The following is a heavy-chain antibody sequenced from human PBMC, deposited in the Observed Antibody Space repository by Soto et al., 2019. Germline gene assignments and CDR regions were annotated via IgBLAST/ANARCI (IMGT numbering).Heavy chain of an antibody. V-gene: IGHV1-69*01. D-gene: IGHD3-9*01. Sequence: QVQLVQSGAEVKKPGSSVKVSCKASGGTFSSYAISWVRQAPGQGLEWMGGIIPIFGTANYAQKFQGRGTVAADESTITADMELSSLRSEDTAVYYCARGGYDILTGYYPYYYGMDVWGQGTTVTVSS. CDR1: GGTFSSYA. CDR3: ARGGYDILTGYYPYYYGMDV. CDR2: IIPIFGTA. J-gene: IGHJ6*01.